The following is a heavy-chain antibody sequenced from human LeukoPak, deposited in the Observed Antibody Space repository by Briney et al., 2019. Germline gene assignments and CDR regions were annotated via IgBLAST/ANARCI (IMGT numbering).Heavy chain of an antibody. J-gene: IGHJ3*01. D-gene: IGHD4-17*01. CDR2: IHYSGST. CDR1: GGSISSSTYY. Sequence: SETLSLTCTVSGGSISSSTYYWGWIRQPPGKGLEWIGSIHYSGSTYNNPSLKSRVTIFVDTSKNQFSLKLSSVTATDTAVYYCARTYGDYDDAFDVWGQGTMVTVSS. CDR3: ARTYGDYDDAFDV. V-gene: IGHV4-39*01.